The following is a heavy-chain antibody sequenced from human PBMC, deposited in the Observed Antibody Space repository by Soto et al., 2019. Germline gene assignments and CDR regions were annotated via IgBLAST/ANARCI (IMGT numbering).Heavy chain of an antibody. CDR2: ISAYNGNT. Sequence: ASVNVSCKASGYTFTSYGISWGRRAPGQGLDGMGGISAYNGNTNYAQKLQGRVTMTTDTSTSTAYMEMRSLRSDDTAVYYCARDYIAQGRYCSGGSCYPFFDYWGQGTLVTVSS. V-gene: IGHV1-18*04. CDR1: GYTFTSYG. CDR3: ARDYIAQGRYCSGGSCYPFFDY. D-gene: IGHD2-15*01. J-gene: IGHJ4*02.